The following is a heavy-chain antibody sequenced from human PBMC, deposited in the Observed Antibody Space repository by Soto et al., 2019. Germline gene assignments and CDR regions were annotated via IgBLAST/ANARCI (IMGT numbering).Heavy chain of an antibody. D-gene: IGHD3-10*01. CDR1: GFTVSSNY. J-gene: IGHJ4*02. CDR3: ARFKWSGDSRNSYFDH. V-gene: IGHV3-53*01. Sequence: GGSLRLSCAASGFTVSSNYMSWVRQAPGKGLEWVSVIYTGGTTYYADSVKGRFTISRDKSKNTLYLQMNSLRAEDTAVYFCARFKWSGDSRNSYFDHWGLGTLVTVSS. CDR2: IYTGGTT.